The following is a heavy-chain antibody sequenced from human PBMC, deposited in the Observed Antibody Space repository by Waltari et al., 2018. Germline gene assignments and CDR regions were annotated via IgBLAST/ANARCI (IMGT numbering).Heavy chain of an antibody. J-gene: IGHJ4*02. V-gene: IGHV4-38-2*01. CDR2: IYHSGST. CDR1: GYSISSGYY. CDR3: ARPHARLHLGKLSLKTRVEEDDY. Sequence: QVQLQESGPGLVKPSETLSLTCAVSGYSISSGYYWGWIRQPPGKGLEWIGSIYHSGSTYYNPSLKSRVTISVDTSKNQFSLKLSSVTAADTAVYYCARPHARLHLGKLSLKTRVEEDDYWGQGTLVTVSS. D-gene: IGHD3-16*02.